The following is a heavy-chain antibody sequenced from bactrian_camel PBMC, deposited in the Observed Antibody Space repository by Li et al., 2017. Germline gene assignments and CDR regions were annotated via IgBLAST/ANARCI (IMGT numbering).Heavy chain of an antibody. Sequence: HVQLVESGGGSVQAGGSLRLSCEASGITYSHYWMGWFRPVPGKAREAVAIIEIDLTPTYSDSVKGRFTISLDSAKNTVYLQMGWLKPDDTAMYYCATVSFGTCTVVAGVNDFGSWGQGTQVTVS. V-gene: IGHV3S14*01. D-gene: IGHD6*01. CDR1: GITYSHYW. J-gene: IGHJ6*01. CDR2: IEIDLTP. CDR3: ATVSFGTCTVVAGVNDFGS.